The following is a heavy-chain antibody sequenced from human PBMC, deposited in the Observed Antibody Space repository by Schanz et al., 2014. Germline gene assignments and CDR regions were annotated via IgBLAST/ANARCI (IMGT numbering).Heavy chain of an antibody. CDR2: ISYDGSSK. CDR1: GFTFSSYG. CDR3: ARDLLVSHYDFWSGNDY. J-gene: IGHJ4*02. Sequence: VQLVESGGGVVQPGRSLRLSCAASGFTFSSYGMHWVRQAPGKGLEWVALISYDGSSKNHADSVQGRFTISRDNSKNALYLQMDSLRAEDTAVYYCARDLLVSHYDFWSGNDYWGQGTLVTVSS. V-gene: IGHV3-33*01. D-gene: IGHD3-3*01.